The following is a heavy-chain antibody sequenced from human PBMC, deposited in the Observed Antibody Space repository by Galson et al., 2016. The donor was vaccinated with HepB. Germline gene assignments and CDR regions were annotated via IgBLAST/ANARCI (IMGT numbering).Heavy chain of an antibody. V-gene: IGHV3-7*03. CDR3: AREANRGRPFDY. CDR1: GFTFSSYW. Sequence: SLRLSCAASGFTFSSYWMSWVRQAPGKGLEWVANVKRDGSERYYVDSVKGRFTISRDNAKNSLFLRMNSLRVEDTAVYYCAREANRGRPFDYWGQGTLVTVSS. J-gene: IGHJ4*02. CDR2: VKRDGSER. D-gene: IGHD3-10*01.